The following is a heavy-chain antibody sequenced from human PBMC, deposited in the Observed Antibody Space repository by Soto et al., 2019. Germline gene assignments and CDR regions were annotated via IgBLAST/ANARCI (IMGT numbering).Heavy chain of an antibody. CDR3: ARARHPYYDILTGNWRGVYFDY. J-gene: IGHJ4*02. D-gene: IGHD3-9*01. CDR2: ISSSGDTK. CDR1: GFSFSDYY. V-gene: IGHV3-11*01. Sequence: QVQLVESGGGLVKPGGSLRLSCAASGFSFSDYYMSWIRQAPGKGLEWVSYISSSGDTKYYADSVKGRFTISRDNAKNSLYLQMNSLRAEDTAVYYCARARHPYYDILTGNWRGVYFDYWGQGTLVTVSS.